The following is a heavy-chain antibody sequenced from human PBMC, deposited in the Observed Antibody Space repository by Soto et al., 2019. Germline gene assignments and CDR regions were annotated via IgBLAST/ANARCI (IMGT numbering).Heavy chain of an antibody. J-gene: IGHJ5*02. D-gene: IGHD2-8*02. CDR1: GYSLTESS. Sequence: ASVKVSCKVSGYSLTESSIHWVRQAPGKGLEWMGGFDPKDGKVVYAQTLAARVTMTEDTATDTVYMELESLTSEDTAVYHCATVRGVGRYWFDTWGPGILVTVS. CDR2: FDPKDGKV. V-gene: IGHV1-24*01. CDR3: ATVRGVGRYWFDT.